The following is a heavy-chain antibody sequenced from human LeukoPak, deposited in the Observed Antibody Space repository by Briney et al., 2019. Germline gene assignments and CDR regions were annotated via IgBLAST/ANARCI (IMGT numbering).Heavy chain of an antibody. Sequence: KPSETPSLTCTVSGGSLNYYYWSWIRQPPGKGLEYIGYIYSSGSTNYNPSLKSRVTMSVDTSKNQFSLKLSSVTAADTAVYYCARDSRYSDTSGYYYSHYYMDVWGKGTTVTVSS. D-gene: IGHD3-22*01. CDR2: IYSSGST. V-gene: IGHV4-59*01. J-gene: IGHJ6*03. CDR3: ARDSRYSDTSGYYYSHYYMDV. CDR1: GGSLNYYY.